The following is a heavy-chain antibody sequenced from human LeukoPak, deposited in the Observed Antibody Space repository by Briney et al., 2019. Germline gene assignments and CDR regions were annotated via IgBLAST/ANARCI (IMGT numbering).Heavy chain of an antibody. J-gene: IGHJ4*02. CDR3: AKAWSPVTIISLDY. Sequence: GGSLRLSCAASGFTFSSYAMSWVRQAPGKGLEWVSAISGSGGSTYYADSVKGRFTISRDNSKNTLYLQKNSLRAEDTAVYYCAKAWSPVTIISLDYWGQGTLVTVSS. CDR1: GFTFSSYA. V-gene: IGHV3-23*01. CDR2: ISGSGGST. D-gene: IGHD3-10*01.